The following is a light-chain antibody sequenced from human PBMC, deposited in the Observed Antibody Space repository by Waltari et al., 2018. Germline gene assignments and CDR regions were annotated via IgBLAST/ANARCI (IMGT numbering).Light chain of an antibody. J-gene: IGKJ2*01. CDR3: QQYSSYST. CDR1: QSIGRW. Sequence: DIQMTQSPSTLSASAGDRVTITCRASQSIGRWLAWYQQIPGKAPKLLIYKASSLESGVPSRFSGSGSGTEFTLTISSLQPDDFATYYCQQYSSYSTFGQGTKLEIK. CDR2: KAS. V-gene: IGKV1-5*03.